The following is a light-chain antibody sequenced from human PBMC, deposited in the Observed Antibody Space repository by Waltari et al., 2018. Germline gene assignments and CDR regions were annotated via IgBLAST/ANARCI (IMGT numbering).Light chain of an antibody. CDR3: SSYAGSNTGV. J-gene: IGLJ2*01. Sequence: QAALTQPPSVSGSPGQSVTISCTGTSNDIGGYNFVSWYQQHPGKAPQLMIYDVNKRPSGVSDRFSGSKSDNTASLTISGLQAEDEADYYCSSYAGSNTGVFGGGTRLTVL. CDR1: SNDIGGYNF. V-gene: IGLV2-11*01. CDR2: DVN.